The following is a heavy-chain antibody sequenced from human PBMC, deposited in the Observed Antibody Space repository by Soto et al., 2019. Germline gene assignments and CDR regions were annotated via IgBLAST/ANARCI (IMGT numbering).Heavy chain of an antibody. CDR1: GGTFSSYG. CDR3: ARVIVATIPSYYYYYGMDV. Sequence: ASLKVSCKSSGGTFSSYGIIWVRQAPGQGLDWMGGIIPIFGTANYAQKFQGRVTITADESTSTAYMELSSLRSEDTAVYYCARVIVATIPSYYYYYGMDVWGQGTTVTVSS. D-gene: IGHD5-12*01. J-gene: IGHJ6*02. V-gene: IGHV1-69*13. CDR2: IIPIFGTA.